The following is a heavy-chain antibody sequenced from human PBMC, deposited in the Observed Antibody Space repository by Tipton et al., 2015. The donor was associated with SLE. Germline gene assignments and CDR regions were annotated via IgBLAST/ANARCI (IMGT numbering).Heavy chain of an antibody. CDR1: GYTFTTYG. Sequence: QSGAEVKKPGASVKVSCKASGYTFTTYGIGWVRQAPGQGLEWMGWISAYNGNTNYAQKLQGRVTMTTDTSTSTAYMELRSLRSDAAADYYGGGDRGIAAAPNWFDPWGQGTLVTVSS. V-gene: IGHV1-18*01. J-gene: IGHJ5*02. CDR2: ISAYNGNT. D-gene: IGHD6-13*01. CDR3: GGDRGIAAAPNWFDP.